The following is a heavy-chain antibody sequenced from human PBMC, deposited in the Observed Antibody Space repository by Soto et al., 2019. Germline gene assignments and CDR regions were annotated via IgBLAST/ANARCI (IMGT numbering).Heavy chain of an antibody. CDR1: GFTFSSYA. CDR3: AKVPYDSSWYF. J-gene: IGHJ4*02. CDR2: ISGDGGNT. D-gene: IGHD3-22*01. V-gene: IGHV3-23*01. Sequence: PGGSLRLSCAASGFTFSSYAMSWVRQAPGKGLEWVSGISGDGGNTYYTDSVKGRFTISRDNSKNTLYLQMNSLKAEDTAVYYCAKVPYDSSWYFWGQGTLVTVSS.